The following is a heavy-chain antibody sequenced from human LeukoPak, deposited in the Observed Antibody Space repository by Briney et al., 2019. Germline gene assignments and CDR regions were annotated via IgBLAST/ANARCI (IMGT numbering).Heavy chain of an antibody. V-gene: IGHV4-59*01. J-gene: IGHJ3*01. D-gene: IGHD1-26*01. CDR2: VHSSGHS. CDR1: GDAISTYY. CDR3: ARDLGSSFSFDV. Sequence: PSETLSLTCTVSGDAISTYYWTWIRQPPGKGLEWIGYVHSSGHSKYNPSLESRVTMSLETSKRQFTLNLKSVTAADTAVYYCARDLGSSFSFDVWGRGTEVTASS.